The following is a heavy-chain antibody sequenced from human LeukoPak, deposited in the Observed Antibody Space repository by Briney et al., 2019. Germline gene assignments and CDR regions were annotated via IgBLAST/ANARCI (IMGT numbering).Heavy chain of an antibody. J-gene: IGHJ5*02. D-gene: IGHD2-8*01. Sequence: SVKVSCKASGGTFSSYAISWVRQAPGQGLEWMGGIIPIFGTASYAQKFQGRVTMTRDTSTSTVYMELSSLRSEDTAVYYCARGSTNNFDPWGEGTLVTVSS. CDR2: IIPIFGTA. CDR1: GGTFSSYA. CDR3: ARGSTNNFDP. V-gene: IGHV1-69*05.